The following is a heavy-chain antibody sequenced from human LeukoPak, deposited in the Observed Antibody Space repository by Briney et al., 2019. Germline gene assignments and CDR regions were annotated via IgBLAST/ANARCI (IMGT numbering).Heavy chain of an antibody. V-gene: IGHV1-69*04. CDR1: GGTFSSYA. Sequence: SVKVSCKASGGTFSSYAISWVRQAPGQGLEWMGRIIPILGIANYAQKFQGRVTITADKSTSTAYMELSSLRSEDTAVYYCARAGGGNSVKLFDYWGQGTLVNVSS. D-gene: IGHD4-23*01. J-gene: IGHJ4*02. CDR3: ARAGGGNSVKLFDY. CDR2: IIPILGIA.